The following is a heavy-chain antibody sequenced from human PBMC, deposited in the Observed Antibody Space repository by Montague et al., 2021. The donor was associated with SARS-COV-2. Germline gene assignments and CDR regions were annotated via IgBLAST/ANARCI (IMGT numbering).Heavy chain of an antibody. CDR1: GGSVSSSPYY. CDR2: ISYSGRT. V-gene: IGHV4-39*01. Sequence: SETLSLTCTASGGSVSSSPYYWGWIRQPPGRGLEWVGSISYSGRTYFSPSLKSRLTICVDSSENQFSLRLSSVTAADTAVYYCASSYYYGSGTYVYNYYMDVWGKGTPVTVSS. J-gene: IGHJ6*03. CDR3: ASSYYYGSGTYVYNYYMDV. D-gene: IGHD3-10*01.